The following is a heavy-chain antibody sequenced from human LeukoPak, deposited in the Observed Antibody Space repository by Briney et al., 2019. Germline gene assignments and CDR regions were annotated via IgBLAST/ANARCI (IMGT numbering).Heavy chain of an antibody. CDR1: GGSISSYY. Sequence: SETLSLTCTVSGGSISSYYWSWIRQPPGKGLEWIVYIYYSGSTNYNPSLKSRVTISVDTSKNQFSLKLSSVTAADTAVYYCAREIDDILTGSFAFDIWGQGTMVTVSS. CDR2: IYYSGST. D-gene: IGHD3-9*01. V-gene: IGHV4-59*01. J-gene: IGHJ3*02. CDR3: AREIDDILTGSFAFDI.